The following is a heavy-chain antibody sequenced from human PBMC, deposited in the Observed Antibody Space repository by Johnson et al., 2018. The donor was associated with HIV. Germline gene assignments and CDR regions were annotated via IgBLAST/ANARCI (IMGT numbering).Heavy chain of an antibody. V-gene: IGHV3-33*06. CDR1: GFTFSSYG. J-gene: IGHJ3*02. Sequence: QVQLVESGGGLVKPGGSLRLSCAASGFTFSSYGMHWVRQAPGKGLEWVAVIWYDGSNKYYADSVNGRFTISRDNSKNTLYLQMNSLRAEDTAVYYCAKDFGYPRPRDAFDIWGQGTMVTVSS. D-gene: IGHD5-12*01. CDR2: IWYDGSNK. CDR3: AKDFGYPRPRDAFDI.